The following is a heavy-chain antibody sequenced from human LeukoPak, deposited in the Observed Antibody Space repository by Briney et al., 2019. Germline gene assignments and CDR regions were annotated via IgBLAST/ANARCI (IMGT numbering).Heavy chain of an antibody. V-gene: IGHV1-46*01. J-gene: IGHJ4*02. CDR1: GGTFTSYY. D-gene: IGHD6-19*01. CDR2: INPSGGST. CDR3: ARAAVAGSIDY. Sequence: ASVKVSCKASGGTFTSYYMHWVRQAPGQGLEWMGIINPSGGSTNYAQKFQGRVTMTRDTSTSTVYMELSSLRSEDTAVYYCARAAVAGSIDYWGQGTLVTVSS.